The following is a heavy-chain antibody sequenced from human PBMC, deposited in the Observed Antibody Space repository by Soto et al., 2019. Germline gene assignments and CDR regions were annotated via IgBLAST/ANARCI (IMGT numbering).Heavy chain of an antibody. CDR1: GFTFSSYG. CDR2: IWYDGSHK. CDR3: ARDDYSSGWYTQRWFDP. J-gene: IGHJ5*02. Sequence: GGSLRLSCAASGFTFSSYGVHWVRQAPGKGLEWVAVIWYDGSHKYYADSVRGRFTISRDNSKNTLYLQMNSLRAEDTAVYFCARDDYSSGWYTQRWFDPWGQGTLVTVSS. V-gene: IGHV3-33*01. D-gene: IGHD6-19*01.